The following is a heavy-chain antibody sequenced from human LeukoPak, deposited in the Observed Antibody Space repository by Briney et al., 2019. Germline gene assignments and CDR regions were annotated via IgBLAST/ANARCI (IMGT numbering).Heavy chain of an antibody. CDR3: ARDGDYDYGAFDI. J-gene: IGHJ3*02. CDR1: GGSISSGDYY. CDR2: IYYSGST. V-gene: IGHV4-30-4*08. Sequence: SETLSLTCTVSGGSISSGDYYWSWIRQPPGKGLEWIGYIYYSGSTYYNPSLKSRVSIPVDTSKNQFSLKLTSVTAADTAVYYCARDGDYDYGAFDIWGQGTMVTVSS. D-gene: IGHD4-17*01.